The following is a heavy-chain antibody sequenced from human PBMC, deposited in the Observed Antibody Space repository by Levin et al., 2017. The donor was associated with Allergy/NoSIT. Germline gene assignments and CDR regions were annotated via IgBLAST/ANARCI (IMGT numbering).Heavy chain of an antibody. CDR3: ARDAYCNGRTCYLDY. CDR2: ITSSSGYI. V-gene: IGHV3-21*01. Sequence: GESLKISCAASGFILSNYRMSWVRQAPGKGLEWVSSITSSSGYIYQADSVKGRFTISRDNAENSLYLQINSLRAEDTAVYYCARDAYCNGRTCYLDYWGQGTLVTVSS. D-gene: IGHD2/OR15-2a*01. CDR1: GFILSNYR. J-gene: IGHJ4*02.